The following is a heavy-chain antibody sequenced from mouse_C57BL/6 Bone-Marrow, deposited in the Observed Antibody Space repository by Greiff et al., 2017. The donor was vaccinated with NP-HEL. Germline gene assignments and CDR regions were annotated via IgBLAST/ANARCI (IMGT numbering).Heavy chain of an antibody. V-gene: IGHV1-5*01. CDR1: GYTFTSYW. CDR2: IYPGNSDT. D-gene: IGHD1-1*01. Sequence: VQLKESGTVLARPGASVKMSCKTSGYTFTSYWMHWVKQRPGQGLEWIGAIYPGNSDTSYNQKFKGKAKLTAVTSASTAYMELSSLTNEGSAVYYCTREVYYYGSSYWYFDVWGTGTTVTVSS. CDR3: TREVYYYGSSYWYFDV. J-gene: IGHJ1*03.